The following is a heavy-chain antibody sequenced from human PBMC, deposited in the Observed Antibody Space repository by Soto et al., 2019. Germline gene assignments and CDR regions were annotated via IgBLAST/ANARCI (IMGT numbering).Heavy chain of an antibody. J-gene: IGHJ5*02. V-gene: IGHV1-2*02. CDR3: ARRANGFDP. CDR2: INPNSGGT. CDR1: GYTFTGYY. Sequence: HVQLVQSGAEVKKPGASVKVSCKASGYTFTGYYMHWVRQAPGQGLEWMGWINPNSGGTNYAQNFKGRVTMDRDTSISTAYMELRRLRSDDTGVYYCARRANGFDPWGQGTLVTVSS.